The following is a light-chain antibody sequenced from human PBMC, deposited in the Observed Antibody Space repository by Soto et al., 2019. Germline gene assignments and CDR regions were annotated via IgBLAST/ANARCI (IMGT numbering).Light chain of an antibody. V-gene: IGKV2D-29*01. CDR1: QSLLHSDGKTY. Sequence: DIVMTQTPLSLSVTPGQPASISCRSSQSLLHSDGKTYLYWFLQKPGQPPQLLIYEVYRRFSGVPERFSGSGSGTDFTLKISRVEADDVGTYYCMHSTELPLTFGAGTKVEIK. CDR3: MHSTELPLT. CDR2: EVY. J-gene: IGKJ4*01.